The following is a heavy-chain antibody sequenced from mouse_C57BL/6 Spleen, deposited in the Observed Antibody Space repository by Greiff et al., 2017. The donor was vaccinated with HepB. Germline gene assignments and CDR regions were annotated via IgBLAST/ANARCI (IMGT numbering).Heavy chain of an antibody. CDR3: TMVIAY. D-gene: IGHD2-2*01. CDR2: IDPETGGT. J-gene: IGHJ3*01. V-gene: IGHV1-15*01. CDR1: GYTFTDYE. Sequence: VQLQESGAELVRPGASVTLSCKASGYTFTDYEMHWVKQTPVHGLEWIGAIDPETGGTAYNQKFKGKAILTADKSSSTAYMELRSLTSEDSAVYYCTMVIAYWGQGTLVTVSA.